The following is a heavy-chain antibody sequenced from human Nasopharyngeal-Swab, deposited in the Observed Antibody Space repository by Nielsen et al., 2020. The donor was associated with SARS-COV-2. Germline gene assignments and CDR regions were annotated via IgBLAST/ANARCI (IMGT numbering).Heavy chain of an antibody. V-gene: IGHV4-31*03. CDR2: IYRLGGT. CDR3: ARGTPFDY. D-gene: IGHD1-1*01. Sequence: SETLSLTCTVSGGPISSGDYYWSWIRQLPGKGLEWIGYIYRLGGTSYNPSLKSRVTISLDASNNQFSLRLSSVTAADTAMFYCARGTPFDYWGQGILVTVSS. CDR1: GGPISSGDYY. J-gene: IGHJ4*02.